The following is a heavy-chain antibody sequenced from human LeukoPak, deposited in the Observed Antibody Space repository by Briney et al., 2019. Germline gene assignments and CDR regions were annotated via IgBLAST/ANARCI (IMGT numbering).Heavy chain of an antibody. J-gene: IGHJ5*02. CDR1: GFTFSSYW. CDR3: ARGGYYGSGSQAFDP. CDR2: IKQDGSEK. V-gene: IGHV3-7*01. Sequence: GGSLRLSCAASGFTFSSYWMSWVRQAPGKGLEWVANIKQDGSEKYYVDSVKGRFTISRDNAKNSLYLQMNSLRAEDTAVYYCARGGYYGSGSQAFDPWGQGTLVTISS. D-gene: IGHD3-10*01.